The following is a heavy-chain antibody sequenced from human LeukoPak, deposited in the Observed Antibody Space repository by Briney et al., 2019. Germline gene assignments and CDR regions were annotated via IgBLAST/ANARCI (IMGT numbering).Heavy chain of an antibody. Sequence: GGSLRLSCAASGFTVSSNYMSWVRQAPGKGLEWVSVIYSGGSTYYADSVKGRFTISRDNSKNTLYLQMNSLRAEDTAVYYCATGIKVEASLPFDYWGQGTLVTVSS. V-gene: IGHV3-53*01. CDR1: GFTVSSNY. D-gene: IGHD1-26*01. CDR3: ATGIKVEASLPFDY. CDR2: IYSGGST. J-gene: IGHJ4*02.